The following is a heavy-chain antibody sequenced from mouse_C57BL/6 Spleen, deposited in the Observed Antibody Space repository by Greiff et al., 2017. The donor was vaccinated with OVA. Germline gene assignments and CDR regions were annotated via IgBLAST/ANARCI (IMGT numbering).Heavy chain of an antibody. D-gene: IGHD3-2*02. CDR2: INPNNGGT. CDR3: AYSSGYHAMDY. CDR1: GYTFTDYY. Sequence: EVQLQQSGPELVKPGASVKISCKASGYTFTDYYMNWVKQSHGKSLEWIGDINPNNGGTSYNQKFKGKATLTVDKSSSTAYMELRSLTSEDSAVYYCAYSSGYHAMDYWGQGTSVTVSS. J-gene: IGHJ4*01. V-gene: IGHV1-26*01.